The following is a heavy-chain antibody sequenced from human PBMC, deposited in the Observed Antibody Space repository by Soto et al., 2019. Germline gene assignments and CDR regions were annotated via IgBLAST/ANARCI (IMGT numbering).Heavy chain of an antibody. D-gene: IGHD3-16*02. CDR2: INHGGST. Sequence: SATLSLTCAVYGGSFSGYYWSWIRQPPGKGLEWIGEINHGGSTNYNSSLKSRVTILVDTSKNQFSLKLSSVNAADTAVYYCGMITFGEVIVTHLGNYWGQGTLVTVSS. V-gene: IGHV4-34*01. CDR3: GMITFGEVIVTHLGNY. J-gene: IGHJ4*02. CDR1: GGSFSGYY.